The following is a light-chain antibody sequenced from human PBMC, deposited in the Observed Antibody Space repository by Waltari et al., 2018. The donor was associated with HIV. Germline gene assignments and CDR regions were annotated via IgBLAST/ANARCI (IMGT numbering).Light chain of an antibody. CDR1: SSDVVVYTY. Sequence: QSALTQPASVSGSPGQSITISCTGPSSDVVVYTYVSWYHQQPGKAPKLMFYDVTNRPSGVSNRFSGSKSGNTASLTISGLQAEDEADYYCCSYAGSGTWVFGGGTKLTVL. CDR2: DVT. J-gene: IGLJ3*02. V-gene: IGLV2-23*02. CDR3: CSYAGSGTWV.